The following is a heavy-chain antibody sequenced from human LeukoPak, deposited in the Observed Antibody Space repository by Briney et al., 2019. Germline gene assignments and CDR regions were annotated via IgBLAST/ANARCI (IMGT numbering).Heavy chain of an antibody. CDR1: GCTFTSYY. Sequence: GALVKVSCKASGCTFTSYYMHWVRQAPGQGLEWMGIINPSGGSTSYAQKFRGRVTMTRDTSTSTVYMELSSLRSEDTAVYYCARAVVVAAIDAFDIWGQGTMVTVSS. D-gene: IGHD2-15*01. CDR3: ARAVVVAAIDAFDI. CDR2: INPSGGST. V-gene: IGHV1-46*01. J-gene: IGHJ3*02.